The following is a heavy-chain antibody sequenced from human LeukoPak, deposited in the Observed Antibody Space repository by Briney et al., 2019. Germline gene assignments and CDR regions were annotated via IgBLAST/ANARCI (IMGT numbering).Heavy chain of an antibody. D-gene: IGHD3-16*01. CDR2: IRGDSAFS. CDR3: ARGHYGMDV. V-gene: IGHV3-43*02. CDR1: GVTFEDYA. J-gene: IGHJ6*02. Sequence: SGGSLRLSCAASGVTFEDYAMHWVRQTPGKGLEWVSLIRGDSAFSNYADSMKGRSTISRDNAKNSLYLQMNSLRVEDTAVYYRARGHYGMDVWGQGTTVTVSS.